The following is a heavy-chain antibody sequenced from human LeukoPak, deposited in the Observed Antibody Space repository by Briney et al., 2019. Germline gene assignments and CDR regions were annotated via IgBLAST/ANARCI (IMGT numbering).Heavy chain of an antibody. CDR1: GLSFSNYA. CDR3: ATSDTLTGYYMGVMFY. CDR2: ITGSGGST. Sequence: PGGSLSLSYTASGLSFSNYAMIWGGQAPRKGLEWVSAITGSGGSTYYADSVEGRFTISRDNFKSTLYLQMNCLRAEDTDVYYCATSDTLTGYYMGVMFYWGQGTLVTVSS. V-gene: IGHV3-23*01. D-gene: IGHD3-9*01. J-gene: IGHJ4*02.